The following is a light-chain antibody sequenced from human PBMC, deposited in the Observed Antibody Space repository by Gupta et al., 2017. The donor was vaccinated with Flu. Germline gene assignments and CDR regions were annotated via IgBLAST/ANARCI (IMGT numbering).Light chain of an antibody. CDR3: SEHNSSDASV. CDR1: SNDVGYYNL. Sequence: SAPTHLAPVSGSPSQSNTISCTGTSNDVGYYNLVSWYQQRPGQAPKVIIYEDAKRPAGVSGRYAGDKPGTTALTTIWGRLAEDDAYYYCSEHNSSDASVFGGGTKVTVL. J-gene: IGLJ3*02. V-gene: IGLV2-23*01. CDR2: EDA.